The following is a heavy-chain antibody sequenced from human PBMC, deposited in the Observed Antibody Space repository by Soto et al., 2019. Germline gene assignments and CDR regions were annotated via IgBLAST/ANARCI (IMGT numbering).Heavy chain of an antibody. CDR2: IYYSGST. V-gene: IGHV4-61*01. Sequence: PSETLSLTCTVSGGSVSSGSYYWSWIRQPPGKGLEWIGYIYYSGSTYYNPSLKSRVTISVDTSKNQFSLKLSSVTAADTAVYYCARDVMYYYGSGSYYNYYYYGMDVWGQGTTVTVSS. CDR1: GGSVSSGSYY. J-gene: IGHJ6*02. CDR3: ARDVMYYYGSGSYYNYYYYGMDV. D-gene: IGHD3-10*01.